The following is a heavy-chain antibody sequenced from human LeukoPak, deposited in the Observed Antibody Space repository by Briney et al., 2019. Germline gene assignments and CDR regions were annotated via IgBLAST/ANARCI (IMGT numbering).Heavy chain of an antibody. Sequence: GGSLRLSCAASGFTFSSYAMSWVRQAPGKGREWVSAVSGSGGSTYYADSVKGRFTISRDNSKNTLYLQMNSLRVEDTAVYYCANRPVWVHYAADYWGQGTLVTVSS. CDR1: GFTFSSYA. V-gene: IGHV3-23*01. CDR3: ANRPVWVHYAADY. J-gene: IGHJ4*02. CDR2: VSGSGGST. D-gene: IGHD3-16*01.